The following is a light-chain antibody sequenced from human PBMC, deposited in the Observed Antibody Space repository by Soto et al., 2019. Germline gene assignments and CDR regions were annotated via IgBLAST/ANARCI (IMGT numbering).Light chain of an antibody. Sequence: QAVVTQPPSASGTPGQRVTISCSGSSSNIGSNSVNWYQQLPGTAPKLLMYSSNQRPSGVPDRFSGSKSGTSASLAISGLQSEDEADYYCAAWDDSLNGVVFGGGTKLPS. CDR2: SSN. V-gene: IGLV1-44*01. J-gene: IGLJ2*01. CDR1: SSNIGSNS. CDR3: AAWDDSLNGVV.